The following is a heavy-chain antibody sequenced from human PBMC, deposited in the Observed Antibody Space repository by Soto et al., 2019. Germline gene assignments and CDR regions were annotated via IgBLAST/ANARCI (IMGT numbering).Heavy chain of an antibody. Sequence: EVQLVESGGGLVKPGGSLRLSCAASGFTFSSYSMNWVRQAPGKGLEWVSSISSSSSYIYYADSVKGRFTISRDNAKNSLYLQMNSLRAEDTAVYYCARQTTVTANAFDIWGQGTMATVSS. CDR3: ARQTTVTANAFDI. V-gene: IGHV3-21*01. D-gene: IGHD4-17*01. CDR1: GFTFSSYS. J-gene: IGHJ3*02. CDR2: ISSSSSYI.